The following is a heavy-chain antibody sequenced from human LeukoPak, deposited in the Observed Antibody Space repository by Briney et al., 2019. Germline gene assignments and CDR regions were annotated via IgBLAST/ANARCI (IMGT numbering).Heavy chain of an antibody. Sequence: PSETLSLTCAVSGGSLSSRSYSWSWIRQPPGKGLEWIGYIYHSGNIYYNPSLRSRVTISIDRPNNHFSLRLSSVTAADTAVYYCARFLAAAGFDAFDFWGQGTMATVSS. D-gene: IGHD6-13*01. J-gene: IGHJ3*01. V-gene: IGHV4-30-2*01. CDR2: IYHSGNI. CDR3: ARFLAAAGFDAFDF. CDR1: GGSLSSRSYS.